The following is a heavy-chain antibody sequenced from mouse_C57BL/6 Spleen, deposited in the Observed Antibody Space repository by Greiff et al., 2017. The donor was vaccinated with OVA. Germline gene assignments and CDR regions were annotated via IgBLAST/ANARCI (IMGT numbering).Heavy chain of an antibody. V-gene: IGHV1-42*01. D-gene: IGHD2-1*01. J-gene: IGHJ4*01. CDR3: ARTGGNYGGNYAMDY. CDR2: INPSTGGT. Sequence: EVQLQQSGPELVKPGASVKISCKASGYSFTGYYMNWVKQSPEKSLEWIGEINPSTGGTTYNQKFKAKATLTVDKSSSTAYMQLKSLTSEDSAVYYCARTGGNYGGNYAMDYWGQGTSVTVSS. CDR1: GYSFTGYY.